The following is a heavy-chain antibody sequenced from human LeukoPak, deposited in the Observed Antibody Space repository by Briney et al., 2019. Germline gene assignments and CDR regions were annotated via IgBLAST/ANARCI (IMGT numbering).Heavy chain of an antibody. CDR1: VFTFPRSA. CDR2: IVVGSGNT. CDR3: AAVQVGANYYFDY. Sequence: SVTVSYQASVFTFPRSAMQSLGQARGQGVEWIGWIVVGSGNTNYAQKFQERVTITRDMSTSRAYMELSRLRSEDTAVYYCAAVQVGANYYFDYWGQGTLVTVSS. J-gene: IGHJ4*02. V-gene: IGHV1-58*02. D-gene: IGHD1-26*01.